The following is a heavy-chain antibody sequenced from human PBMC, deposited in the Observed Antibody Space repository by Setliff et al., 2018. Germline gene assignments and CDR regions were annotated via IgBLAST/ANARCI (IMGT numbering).Heavy chain of an antibody. CDR2: ISGSAQTT. Sequence: ETLRLSCAASGFTFSSYAITWVRQAPGKGLEWVSMISGSAQTTYYADSVKGRFTISRDNSKNTVYLEMNSLRAEDTAVYYCAKRGPYCSGGTRHYYFDYWGQGTLVTVTS. J-gene: IGHJ4*02. D-gene: IGHD2-15*01. CDR3: AKRGPYCSGGTRHYYFDY. V-gene: IGHV3-23*01. CDR1: GFTFSSYA.